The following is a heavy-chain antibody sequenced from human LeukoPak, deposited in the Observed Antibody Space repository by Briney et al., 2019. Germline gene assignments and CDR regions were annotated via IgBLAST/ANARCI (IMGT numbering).Heavy chain of an antibody. Sequence: PSETLSLTCTVSGGSISSYYWSWIRQPPGKGLEWIGYIYYSGSTNYNPSLKSRVTISVDTSKNQFSLKLSSVTAADTAVYYCARDLGYGEFDYWGQGTLVTVSS. CDR3: ARDLGYGEFDY. CDR1: GGSISSYY. V-gene: IGHV4-59*12. J-gene: IGHJ4*02. D-gene: IGHD4-17*01. CDR2: IYYSGST.